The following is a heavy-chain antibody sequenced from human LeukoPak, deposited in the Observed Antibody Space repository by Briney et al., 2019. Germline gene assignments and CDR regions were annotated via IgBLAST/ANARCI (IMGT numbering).Heavy chain of an antibody. D-gene: IGHD6-13*01. V-gene: IGHV4-61*02. Sequence: SQTLSLTCTVSGGSISSGSYYWSWIRPPAGKGLEWIGRIYTSGSTNYNPSLKSRVTISVDTSKNQFSLKLSSVTAADTAVYYCAREDSSSWYLDYYYYYMDVWGKGTTVTVSS. CDR2: IYTSGST. J-gene: IGHJ6*03. CDR3: AREDSSSWYLDYYYYYMDV. CDR1: GGSISSGSYY.